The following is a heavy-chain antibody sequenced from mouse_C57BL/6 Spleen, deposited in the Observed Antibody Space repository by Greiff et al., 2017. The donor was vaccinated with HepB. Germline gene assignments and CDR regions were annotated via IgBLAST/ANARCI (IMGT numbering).Heavy chain of an antibody. CDR3: ARSGDYYGSSYGYFDV. D-gene: IGHD1-1*01. V-gene: IGHV1-63*01. CDR2: IYPGGGYT. J-gene: IGHJ1*03. Sequence: VQLQQSGAELVRPGTSVKMSCKASGYTFTNYWIGWAKQRPGHGLEWIGDIYPGGGYTNYNEKFKGKATLTADKSSSTAYMQCSSLTSEDSAIYYCARSGDYYGSSYGYFDVWGTGTTVTVSS. CDR1: GYTFTNYW.